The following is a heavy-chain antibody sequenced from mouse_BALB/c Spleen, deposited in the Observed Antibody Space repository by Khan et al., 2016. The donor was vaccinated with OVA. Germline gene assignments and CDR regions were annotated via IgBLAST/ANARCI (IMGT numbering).Heavy chain of an antibody. Sequence: VQLKESGPGLVKPSQSLSLTCTVTGYSITSDYAWNWIRQFPGNKLEWIGYISSSGSTNYNPALKSRISITRDTSKNQFFLQLNSVTTEDTATYYCARDGSRYNYAMDYWGQGTSVTVSS. D-gene: IGHD2-3*01. CDR2: ISSSGST. V-gene: IGHV3-2*02. CDR1: GYSITSDYA. CDR3: ARDGSRYNYAMDY. J-gene: IGHJ4*01.